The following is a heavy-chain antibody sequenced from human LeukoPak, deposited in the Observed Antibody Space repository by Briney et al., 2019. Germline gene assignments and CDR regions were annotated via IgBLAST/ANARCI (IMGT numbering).Heavy chain of an antibody. J-gene: IGHJ5*02. V-gene: IGHV3-15*01. CDR3: AKSSGGDCCTNWFDP. CDR1: GFTFNNAW. Sequence: GGSLRLSCAASGFTFNNAWMSWVRQAPGKGLEWVGRIKGKTDGGTTDNAAPVKGRFTISRDDSKNTLSLQMNSLKTEDTAVYYCAKSSGGDCCTNWFDPWGQGTLVTVSS. CDR2: IKGKTDGGTT. D-gene: IGHD2-21*02.